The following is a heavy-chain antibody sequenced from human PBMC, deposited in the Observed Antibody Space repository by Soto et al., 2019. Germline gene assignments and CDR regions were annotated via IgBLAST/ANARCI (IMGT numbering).Heavy chain of an antibody. CDR1: GGSITSYY. V-gene: IGHV4-59*01. CDR3: ARDDSSPSDRYYYNGTNV. J-gene: IGHJ6*02. CDR2: INYSGDT. D-gene: IGHD6-6*01. Sequence: QVQLQESGPGLVRPSETLSLTCTVSGGSITSYYWNWVRQPPGKGLEWIGYINYSGDTTYNPSLKSRVTISADTSKNQLSLRLTSVTAADTAVYFCARDDSSPSDRYYYNGTNVWGQGTTVTVSS.